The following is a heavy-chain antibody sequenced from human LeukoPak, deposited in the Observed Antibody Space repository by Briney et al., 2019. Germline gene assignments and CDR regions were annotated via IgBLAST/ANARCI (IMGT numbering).Heavy chain of an antibody. CDR2: MNPNSGNT. D-gene: IGHD3-22*01. J-gene: IGHJ5*02. CDR1: GYTFTSYD. CDR3: ARARYDSSGYYYDWFDP. V-gene: IGHV1-8*01. Sequence: WASVKVSCKASGYTFTSYDINWVRQATGQGLEWMGWMNPNSGNTGYAQKFQGRVTMTRNTSISTAYMELSSLRSEDTAVYYCARARYDSSGYYYDWFDPWGQGTLVTVSS.